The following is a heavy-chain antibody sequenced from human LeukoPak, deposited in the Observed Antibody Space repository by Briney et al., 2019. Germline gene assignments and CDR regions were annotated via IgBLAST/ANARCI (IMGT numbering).Heavy chain of an antibody. V-gene: IGHV3-23*01. CDR3: AKEPYDSSLYYFDY. CDR2: ISGSGGST. CDR1: GFTFGSYA. D-gene: IGHD3-22*01. J-gene: IGHJ4*02. Sequence: PGASLRLSCAASGFTFGSYAMSWVRQAPGKGLEWVSAISGSGGSTYYADSVKGRFTISRDNSKNTLYLQMNSLRAEDTAVYYCAKEPYDSSLYYFDYWGQGTLVTVSS.